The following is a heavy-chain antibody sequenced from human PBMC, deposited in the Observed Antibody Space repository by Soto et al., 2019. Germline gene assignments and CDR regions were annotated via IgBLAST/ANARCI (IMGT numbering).Heavy chain of an antibody. D-gene: IGHD1-20*01. CDR2: IIPIFGTA. J-gene: IGHJ6*02. CDR3: ARAREAAITGDYYFYYGMDV. Sequence: QLQLVQSGAEVKKPGSSVKVSCTASGGTFSSYAISWVRQAPGQGLEWMGGIIPIFGTANYAQKFQGRVTITADESTSTAYMELSSLRSEDTAVYYCARAREAAITGDYYFYYGMDVWGQGTTVTVSS. V-gene: IGHV1-69*01. CDR1: GGTFSSYA.